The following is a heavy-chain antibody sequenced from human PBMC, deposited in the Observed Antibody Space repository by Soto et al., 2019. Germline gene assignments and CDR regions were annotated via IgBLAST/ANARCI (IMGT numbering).Heavy chain of an antibody. D-gene: IGHD6-19*01. J-gene: IGHJ6*02. CDR3: GMLGGWSGGSSGMDV. V-gene: IGHV3-72*01. CDR2: IRRKANSYTT. Sequence: EVQLVESGGGLVQPGGSLRLSCAASGLIFSDYPMDWVRQAPGKGLEWVGRIRRKANSYTTEYAASVKGRFTISRDDSNSALYLQMNSLKSEDTAVYYCGMLGGWSGGSSGMDVWGQGTTVTVSS. CDR1: GLIFSDYP.